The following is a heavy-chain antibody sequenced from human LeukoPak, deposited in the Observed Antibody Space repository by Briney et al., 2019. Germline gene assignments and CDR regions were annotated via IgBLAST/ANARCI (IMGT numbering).Heavy chain of an antibody. V-gene: IGHV2-70*11. Sequence: SGPALVKPTQTRTLTCTFSGFSLSTSGMCVSWMRQPPGKALEWLARIDWDDDKYYSTSLKTRLTISKDTSKNQVVLTMTNMDPVDTATYYCARIHTGIFDYWGQGTLVTVSS. J-gene: IGHJ4*02. CDR2: IDWDDDK. D-gene: IGHD4-17*01. CDR3: ARIHTGIFDY. CDR1: GFSLSTSGMC.